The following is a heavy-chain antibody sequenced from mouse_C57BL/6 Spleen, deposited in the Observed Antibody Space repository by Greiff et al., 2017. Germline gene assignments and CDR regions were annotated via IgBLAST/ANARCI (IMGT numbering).Heavy chain of an antibody. V-gene: IGHV1-69*01. CDR1: VYTFTSYW. D-gene: IGHD1-1*01. J-gene: IGHJ2*01. Sequence: QVQLQQPGAELVMPGASVKLSCKASVYTFTSYWMHWVKQRPGQGLEWIGEIDPSDSYTNYNQKFKGKSTLTVDKSSSTAYMQLSSLTSEDSAVYYCATYGFDYWGQGTTLTVSS. CDR3: ATYGFDY. CDR2: IDPSDSYT.